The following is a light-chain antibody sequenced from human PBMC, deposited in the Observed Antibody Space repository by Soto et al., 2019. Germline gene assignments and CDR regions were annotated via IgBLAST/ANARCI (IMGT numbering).Light chain of an antibody. CDR3: QQYGSSPGT. Sequence: EIVLPQSPGTLSLSPEERATLSCRASQSVSSSYLAWYQQKPGQAPRLLIYNAFNRATGIPDRFSGSGSGTDFTLTISRLEPEDFAVYYCQQYGSSPGTFGGGTKVDIK. CDR1: QSVSSSY. V-gene: IGKV3-20*01. CDR2: NAF. J-gene: IGKJ4*01.